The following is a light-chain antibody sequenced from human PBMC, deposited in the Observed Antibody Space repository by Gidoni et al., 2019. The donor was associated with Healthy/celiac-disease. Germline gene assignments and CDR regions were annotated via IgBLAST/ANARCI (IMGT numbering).Light chain of an antibody. CDR1: QSVSSY. J-gene: IGKJ2*01. CDR2: DAS. CDR3: QQRGNLYT. V-gene: IGKV3-11*01. Sequence: EIVLTQSPATLSLSPGERATLSCRASQSVSSYLAWYQQKPGQAPRLLIYDASNRATGIPARFSGSGSGTDFTLTISSLEPEDFAVYYCQQRGNLYTFGQXTNLEIK.